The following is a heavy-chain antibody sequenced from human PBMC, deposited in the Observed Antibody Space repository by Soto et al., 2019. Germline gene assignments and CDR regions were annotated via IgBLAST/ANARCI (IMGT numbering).Heavy chain of an antibody. CDR1: GYTFTGYY. J-gene: IGHJ5*02. CDR3: ARDYAQGAYSSGWYEGWFAP. CDR2: INPNSGGT. Sequence: QVQLVQSGAEVKKPGDSVKVSCRASGYTFTGYYIHWVRQAPGQGLEWMGWINPNSGGTNYAQKFQGRVTMTRDTSFSTAYMELSTLRSDDTAVYYCARDYAQGAYSSGWYEGWFAPWGQGALVTVSS. D-gene: IGHD6-13*01. V-gene: IGHV1-2*02.